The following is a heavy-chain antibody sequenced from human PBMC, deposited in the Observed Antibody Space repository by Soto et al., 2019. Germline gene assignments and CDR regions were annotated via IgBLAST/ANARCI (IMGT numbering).Heavy chain of an antibody. J-gene: IGHJ6*04. Sequence: GSLRVSCAASAFTFSDYYMSWIRQAPGKGLEWVSYISSSVNVMYYADSVEGRFTISRDNAKNALYLEMNSLRADDTAVYYCAPRDYCCYSSGYRGMGVWGKGTRVTVSS. CDR1: AFTFSDYY. CDR3: APRDYCCYSSGYRGMGV. D-gene: IGHD3-22*01. V-gene: IGHV3-11*01. CDR2: ISSSVNVM.